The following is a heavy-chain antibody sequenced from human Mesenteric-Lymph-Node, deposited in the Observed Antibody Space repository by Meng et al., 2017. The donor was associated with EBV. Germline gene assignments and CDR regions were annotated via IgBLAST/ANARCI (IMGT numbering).Heavy chain of an antibody. D-gene: IGHD5-18*01. CDR3: ASRGYSDGWTFDS. CDR2: MYYSGSI. Sequence: QLKPSGPGLVLPPQPLSLTCAVSGGSVSSAGYYWNWIRQPPGKGLEWIGYMYYSGSIYYNPSLKSRVTISVDTSKNQFSLKLSSVTAADTAVYYCASRGYSDGWTFDSWGQGTLVTVSS. V-gene: IGHV4-30-4*01. J-gene: IGHJ4*02. CDR1: GGSVSSAGYY.